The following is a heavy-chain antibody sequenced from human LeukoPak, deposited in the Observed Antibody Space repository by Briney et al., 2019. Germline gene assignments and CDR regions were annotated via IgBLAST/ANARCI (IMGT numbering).Heavy chain of an antibody. CDR1: GDSISSGNYY. CDR3: AREGIYGDYRH. D-gene: IGHD4-17*01. CDR2: IYISGST. J-gene: IGHJ4*02. Sequence: PSETLSLTCTVSGDSISSGNYYWSWIRQPAGKGLEWIGRIYISGSTNYNPSLKSRVSISVDTSKNQFSLKLSSVTAADTAVYYCAREGIYGDYRHWGQGTLVTVSS. V-gene: IGHV4-61*02.